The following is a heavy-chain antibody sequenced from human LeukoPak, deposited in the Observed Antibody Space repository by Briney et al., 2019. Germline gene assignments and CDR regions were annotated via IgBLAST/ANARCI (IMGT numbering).Heavy chain of an antibody. D-gene: IGHD2-2*02. V-gene: IGHV4-34*01. Sequence: SETLSLTCVVSGGSFSGYYWSWIRQPPGKGLEWIGEINHGGRTNYSPSLKSRVTISVDTSKNQFSLNMSSVTAADTAVYYCARGLELGYCSGASCYIWFDPWGQGTLVTVSS. CDR1: GGSFSGYY. J-gene: IGHJ5*02. CDR2: INHGGRT. CDR3: ARGLELGYCSGASCYIWFDP.